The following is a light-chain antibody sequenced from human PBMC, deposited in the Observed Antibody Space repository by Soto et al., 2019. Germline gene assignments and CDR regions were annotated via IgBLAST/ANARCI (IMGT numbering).Light chain of an antibody. V-gene: IGKV3-20*01. CDR2: GAS. Sequence: EIVLTQSPGTLSLSPGDRATLSCRASQSVSTNYLAWYQQKPGQAPRLLVYGASNRATGIPDRFTGSGSGTDFTLTISRLEPDDFALYYCQEYGSSRTFGQGTKVEIK. CDR1: QSVSTNY. CDR3: QEYGSSRT. J-gene: IGKJ1*01.